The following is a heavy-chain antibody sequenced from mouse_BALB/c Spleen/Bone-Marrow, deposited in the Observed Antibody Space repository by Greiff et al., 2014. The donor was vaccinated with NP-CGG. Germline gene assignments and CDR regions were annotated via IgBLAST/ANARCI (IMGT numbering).Heavy chain of an antibody. D-gene: IGHD1-1*01. J-gene: IGHJ4*01. Sequence: EVKVEESGAELVKPGASVKLSCTASGFNIKDTYMHWVKQRPEQGLEWIGRIDPANGNTKYDPKFQGKATITADTSSNTAYLHLSSLTSEDTAVYYCARYRYYGSSYAMDYWGQGTSVTVSS. CDR1: GFNIKDTY. CDR2: IDPANGNT. CDR3: ARYRYYGSSYAMDY. V-gene: IGHV14-3*02.